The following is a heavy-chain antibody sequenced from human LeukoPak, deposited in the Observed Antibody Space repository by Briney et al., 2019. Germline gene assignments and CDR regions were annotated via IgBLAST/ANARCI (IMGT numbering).Heavy chain of an antibody. CDR2: IRYDGNNK. J-gene: IGHJ5*02. CDR1: GFILSSSG. Sequence: GGSLRLSCAASGFILSSSGMHWVRQAPGKGLEWVAFIRYDGNNKYYADSVKGRFTISRDNSKNTLYLQMNSLRAEDTAVYYCAKKSGNPSGWFDPWGQGTLVTVSS. V-gene: IGHV3-30*02. D-gene: IGHD1-1*01. CDR3: AKKSGNPSGWFDP.